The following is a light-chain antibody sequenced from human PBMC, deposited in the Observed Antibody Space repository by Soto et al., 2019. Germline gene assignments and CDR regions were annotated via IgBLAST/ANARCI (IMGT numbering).Light chain of an antibody. J-gene: IGLJ2*01. Sequence: QSVLTQPPSASGTPGQRVTISCSGSSSNIGSKTVNWYQQLPGTAPKLLIYSNNQRPSGVPDRFSGSNSGTSASLAISGLQSEDEADYYCAAWDDSRNGVVFGGGTKLTVL. CDR3: AAWDDSRNGVV. CDR2: SNN. CDR1: SSNIGSKT. V-gene: IGLV1-44*01.